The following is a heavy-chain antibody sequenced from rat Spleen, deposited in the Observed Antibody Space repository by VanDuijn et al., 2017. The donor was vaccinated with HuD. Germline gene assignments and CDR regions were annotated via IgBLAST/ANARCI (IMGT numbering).Heavy chain of an antibody. CDR1: GFSLTSNG. Sequence: QVQLKESGPGLVQPSQTLSLTCTVSGFSLTSNGVSWVRQPPGKGLEWIAAISSGGSTYYNSALKSRLSISRDTSKSQVFLKMNSLQTEDTAIYFCTRETYTTDYYYDGYYWYFDFWGPGTMVTVSS. J-gene: IGHJ1*01. CDR3: TRETYTTDYYYDGYYWYFDF. V-gene: IGHV2S12*01. CDR2: ISSGGST. D-gene: IGHD1-6*01.